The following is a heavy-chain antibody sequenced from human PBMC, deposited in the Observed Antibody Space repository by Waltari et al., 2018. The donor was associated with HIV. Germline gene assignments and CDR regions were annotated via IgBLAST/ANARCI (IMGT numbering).Heavy chain of an antibody. CDR3: AKGVKFYGP. CDR1: GFTFSNYN. D-gene: IGHD2-21*01. Sequence: EVQLVESGGGLVKPGGSLRLSCAASGFTFSNYNMNWVRQAPGKGLEWVSSISSDSSVIYFAQSVKGRFTISRDKSKNTVFLQMNFLIVEDTALYFCAKGVKFYGPWGQGTQVTVSP. V-gene: IGHV3-21*04. CDR2: ISSDSSVI. J-gene: IGHJ5*02.